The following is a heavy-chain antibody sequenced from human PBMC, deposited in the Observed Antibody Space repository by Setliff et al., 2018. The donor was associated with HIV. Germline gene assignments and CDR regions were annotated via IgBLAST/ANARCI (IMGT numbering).Heavy chain of an antibody. V-gene: IGHV4-4*08. CDR1: GGSTSSYY. Sequence: PSETLSLTCTVSGGSTSSYYWNWIRQPPGKGLEWIGYIYYSGSTNYNPSLKSRVTISVDTSKNQFSLKLSSMTAADTAVYYCAREGASGWYFDYWGQGTLVTVSS. CDR2: IYYSGST. CDR3: AREGASGWYFDY. J-gene: IGHJ4*02. D-gene: IGHD6-19*01.